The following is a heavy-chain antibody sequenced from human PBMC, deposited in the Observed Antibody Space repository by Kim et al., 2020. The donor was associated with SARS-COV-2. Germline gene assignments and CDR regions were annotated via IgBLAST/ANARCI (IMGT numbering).Heavy chain of an antibody. V-gene: IGHV3-30*03. CDR3: ATVGPAIRGNVINYYAMDA. CDR2: ISINGNRN. CDR1: GFSFSSYD. J-gene: IGHJ6*02. D-gene: IGHD3-10*01. Sequence: GGSLRLSCEASGFSFSSYDLHWVRQAPGKGLEWVAHISINGNRNFSADSVGGRLTISRDNSKKILYLQMNSLKYEDSGLYFCATVGPAIRGNVINYYAMDAWGRGTTVTVSS.